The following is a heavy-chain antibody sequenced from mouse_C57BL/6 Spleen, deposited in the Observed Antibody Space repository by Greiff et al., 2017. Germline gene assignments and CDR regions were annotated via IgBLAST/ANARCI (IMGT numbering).Heavy chain of an antibody. CDR3: ARRGANLYYFDY. J-gene: IGHJ2*01. V-gene: IGHV1-55*01. D-gene: IGHD3-1*01. CDR2: IYPGSGST. CDR1: GYTFTSYW. Sequence: QVQLKQSGAELVKPGASVKMSCKASGYTFTSYWITWVKQRPGQGLEWIGDIYPGSGSTNYNEKFKSKATLTVDTSSSTAYMQLSSLTSEDSAVYYCARRGANLYYFDYWGQGTTLTVSS.